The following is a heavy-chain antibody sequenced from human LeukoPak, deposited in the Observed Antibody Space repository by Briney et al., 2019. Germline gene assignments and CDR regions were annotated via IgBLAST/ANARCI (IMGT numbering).Heavy chain of an antibody. Sequence: GESLKISCEGSGYSFTTSWIAWVRQMPGKGLEWMGIIYPGDSDTRYSPSFQGQVTMSADKSISTAYLQWSSLKASDTAMYYCARRRAAVGENYFDYWGQGTLVTVSS. V-gene: IGHV5-51*01. CDR3: ARRRAAVGENYFDY. CDR2: IYPGDSDT. D-gene: IGHD6-13*01. CDR1: GYSFTTSW. J-gene: IGHJ4*02.